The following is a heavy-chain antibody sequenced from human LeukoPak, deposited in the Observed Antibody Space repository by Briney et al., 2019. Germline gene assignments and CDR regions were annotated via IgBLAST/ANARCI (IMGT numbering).Heavy chain of an antibody. D-gene: IGHD6-13*01. CDR2: ISAYNGNT. V-gene: IGHV1-18*01. CDR3: ARVTPYSSSWFHYYFVY. CDR1: GYTFTSYG. Sequence: ASVKVSCKASGYTFTSYGISWVRQAPGQGLEWMGWISAYNGNTNYAQKLQGRVTMTTDTSTSTAYMELRSLRSDDTAAYYCARVTPYSSSWFHYYFVYWGQGTLVTVSS. J-gene: IGHJ4*02.